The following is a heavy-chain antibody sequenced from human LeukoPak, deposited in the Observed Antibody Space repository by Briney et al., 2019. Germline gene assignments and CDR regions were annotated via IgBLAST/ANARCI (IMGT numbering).Heavy chain of an antibody. J-gene: IGHJ6*03. CDR2: IYPGDSDT. Sequence: GESLKISCKGSGYSFTSYWIGWVRQMPGKGLEWTGIIYPGDSDTRYSPSFQGQVTISADKSISTAYLQWSSPKASDTAMYYCGLNRGGYDYYYYYYMDVWGKGTTVTVSS. CDR1: GYSFTSYW. V-gene: IGHV5-51*01. D-gene: IGHD5-12*01. CDR3: GLNRGGYDYYYYYYMDV.